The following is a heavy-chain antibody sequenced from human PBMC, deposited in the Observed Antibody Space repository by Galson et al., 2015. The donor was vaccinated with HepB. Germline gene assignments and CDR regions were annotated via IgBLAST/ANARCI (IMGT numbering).Heavy chain of an antibody. CDR3: ARARGIVVVPAAIGY. CDR2: INPNSGGT. Sequence: SVKVSCKASGYTFTGYYMHWVRQAPGQGLEWMGWINPNSGGTNYAQKFQGRVTMTRDTSISTAYMELSRLRSDDTAVYYCARARGIVVVPAAIGYWGQGTLLPVSS. CDR1: GYTFTGYY. D-gene: IGHD2-2*02. J-gene: IGHJ4*02. V-gene: IGHV1-2*02.